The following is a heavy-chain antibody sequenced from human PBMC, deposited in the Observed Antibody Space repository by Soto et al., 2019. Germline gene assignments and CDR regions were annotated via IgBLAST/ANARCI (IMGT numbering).Heavy chain of an antibody. Sequence: SETLSLTCTVSGGSITSSSHFWAWVRQPPGKGLEWIGTIYFTGNTYYTPSLKSRLTMSIDTSKNEFSLRLNSVTAADTAVYYCAGQTFTIAAASYGRSNWFDPWGPGTLVTVSS. CDR2: IYFTGNT. V-gene: IGHV4-39*01. J-gene: IGHJ5*02. CDR3: AGQTFTIAAASYGRSNWFDP. D-gene: IGHD6-25*01. CDR1: GGSITSSSHF.